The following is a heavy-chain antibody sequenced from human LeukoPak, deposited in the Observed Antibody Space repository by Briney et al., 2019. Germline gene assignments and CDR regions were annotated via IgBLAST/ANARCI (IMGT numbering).Heavy chain of an antibody. CDR3: ARSGYCSGGSCYSDWYFDL. V-gene: IGHV4-59*01. Sequence: KPSETLSLTCTVSGGSISSYYWSWIRQPPGKGLEWIGYIYYSGSTNHNPSLKSRVTISVDTSKNQFSLKLSSVTAADTAVYYCARSGYCSGGSCYSDWYFDLWGRGTLVTVSS. J-gene: IGHJ2*01. D-gene: IGHD2-15*01. CDR1: GGSISSYY. CDR2: IYYSGST.